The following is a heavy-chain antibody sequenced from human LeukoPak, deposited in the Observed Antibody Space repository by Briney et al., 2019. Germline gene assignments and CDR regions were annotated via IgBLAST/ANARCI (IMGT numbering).Heavy chain of an antibody. CDR1: GYTFTSYG. CDR3: ARVGYSGYDFGSQDY. CDR2: ISAYNGNT. Sequence: GASVKVSCKASGYTFTSYGISWVRQAPGQGLEWMGWISAYNGNTNYAQKLQGRVTMTTDTSTSTAYMELRSLRSDDTAVYYCARVGYSGYDFGSQDYWGQGTLVTVSS. V-gene: IGHV1-18*01. J-gene: IGHJ4*02. D-gene: IGHD5-12*01.